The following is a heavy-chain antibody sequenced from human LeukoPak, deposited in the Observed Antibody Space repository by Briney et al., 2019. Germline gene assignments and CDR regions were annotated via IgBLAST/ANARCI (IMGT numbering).Heavy chain of an antibody. Sequence: GGSLRLSCAASGFTFSSYAMSWVRQAPGKGLEWVSTISGSGGSTYYADSVKGRFTISRDNSKNTLYLQMNSLRAEDTAVYYCAKILYGGGNIILDYWGQGTLVTVSS. V-gene: IGHV3-23*01. D-gene: IGHD2-15*01. J-gene: IGHJ4*02. CDR1: GFTFSSYA. CDR3: AKILYGGGNIILDY. CDR2: ISGSGGST.